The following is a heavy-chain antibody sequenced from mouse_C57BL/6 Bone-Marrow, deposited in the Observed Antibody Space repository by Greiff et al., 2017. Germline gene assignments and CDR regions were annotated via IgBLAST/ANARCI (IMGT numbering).Heavy chain of an antibody. CDR3: ARLSTMPT. CDR2: INPNNGGT. D-gene: IGHD2-1*01. J-gene: IGHJ3*01. Sequence: EVQLQQSGPELVKPGASVKISCKASGYTFTDYYMNWVKQSHGKSLEWIGDINPNNGGTSYNQKFKGKATLTVDKSSSTADMELRSLTSEDSAVYYCARLSTMPTRGQGTLVTVSA. V-gene: IGHV1-26*01. CDR1: GYTFTDYY.